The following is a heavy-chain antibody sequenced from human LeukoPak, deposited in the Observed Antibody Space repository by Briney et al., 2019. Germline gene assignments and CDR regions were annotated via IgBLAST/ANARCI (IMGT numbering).Heavy chain of an antibody. Sequence: GGSLRLSCAASGFTFSSYAVHWVRQAPGEGLEWVAVIAYDGSNKYYADSVEGRFTISRDNSKNTLYLQMNSLRAEDTAVYYCARYSIRYFDYWGQGTLVIVSS. CDR3: ARYSIRYFDY. CDR2: IAYDGSNK. D-gene: IGHD3-9*01. CDR1: GFTFSSYA. J-gene: IGHJ4*02. V-gene: IGHV3-30*04.